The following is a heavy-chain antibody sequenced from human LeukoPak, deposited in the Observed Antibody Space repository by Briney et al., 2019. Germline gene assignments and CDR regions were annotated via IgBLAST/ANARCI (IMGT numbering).Heavy chain of an antibody. CDR2: ISYDGSNK. J-gene: IGHJ5*02. CDR3: VRHDWFDP. Sequence: PGRSLRLSCAASGFTFSSYAMHWVRQAPGKGLEWVAVISYDGSNKYYADSVKGRFTISRDTSKNTLYLQMNSLRAEATAIYYCVRHDWFDPWGQGTLVTVSS. V-gene: IGHV3-30*14. CDR1: GFTFSSYA.